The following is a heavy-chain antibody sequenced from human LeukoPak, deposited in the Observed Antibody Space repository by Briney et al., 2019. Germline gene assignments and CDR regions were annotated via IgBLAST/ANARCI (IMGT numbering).Heavy chain of an antibody. Sequence: VASVKVSCKASGGTFSSYAISWVRQAPGRGLEWMGGIIPIFGTANYAQKFQGRVTITTDESTSTAYMELSSLRSEDTAVYYCARTQGGYFDYWGQGTLVTVSS. CDR3: ARTQGGYFDY. D-gene: IGHD3-16*01. CDR1: GGTFSSYA. V-gene: IGHV1-69*05. J-gene: IGHJ4*02. CDR2: IIPIFGTA.